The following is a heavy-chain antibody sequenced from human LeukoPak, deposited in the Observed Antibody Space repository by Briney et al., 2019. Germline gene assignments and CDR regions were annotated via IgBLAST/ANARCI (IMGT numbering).Heavy chain of an antibody. CDR1: GFTFSNYW. V-gene: IGHV3-7*05. D-gene: IGHD1-7*01. CDR3: ALYNWNSKTDFDY. J-gene: IGHJ4*02. CDR2: IKQDGSET. Sequence: TGGSLRLSCAASGFTFSNYWTSWVRQAPGKGLEWVANIKQDGSETYYVDSMKGRFTISRDNAKNSLYLQMNSLRAEDTAVYYCALYNWNSKTDFDYWGQGTLVTVSS.